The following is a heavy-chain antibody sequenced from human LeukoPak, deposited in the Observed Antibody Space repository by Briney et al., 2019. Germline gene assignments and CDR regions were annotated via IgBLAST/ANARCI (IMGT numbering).Heavy chain of an antibody. Sequence: GSLRLSCAASGFSFSSYSMNWVRQAPGKGLEWVSSMDRSASHIYYAESVKGRFTISRDNAKSSLYLQMSSLRAEDTAVYYCARETAFEDFDIWGQGTMVSVSS. CDR3: ARETAFEDFDI. V-gene: IGHV3-21*06. CDR2: MDRSASHI. D-gene: IGHD3-9*01. J-gene: IGHJ3*02. CDR1: GFSFSSYS.